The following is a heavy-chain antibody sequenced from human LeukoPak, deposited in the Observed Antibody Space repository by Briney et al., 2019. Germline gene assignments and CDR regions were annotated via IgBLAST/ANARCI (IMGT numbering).Heavy chain of an antibody. Sequence: GGSLRLSCAASGFTFSSYGMSWVRQAPGKGLEWVSAISGSGGSTYYADSVKGRFTTSRDNSKNTLYLQMNSLRAEDTAMYYCAGDYYDTPEAAFDMWGQGTMVTVSS. CDR2: ISGSGGST. CDR3: AGDYYDTPEAAFDM. V-gene: IGHV3-23*01. J-gene: IGHJ3*02. D-gene: IGHD3-22*01. CDR1: GFTFSSYG.